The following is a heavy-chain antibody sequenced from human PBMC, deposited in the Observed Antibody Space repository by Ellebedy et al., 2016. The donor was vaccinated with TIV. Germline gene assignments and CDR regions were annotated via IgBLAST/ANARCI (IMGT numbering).Heavy chain of an antibody. CDR1: GFTVSSTY. V-gene: IGHV3-53*01. CDR2: IYSGDKT. CDR3: ARGDGYNFAGFDY. Sequence: GESLKISCAASGFTVSSTYMSWVRQAPGKGLEWVSVIYSGDKTYYVDSVKGRFTISRDNSKNTLYLQMNSLRAEDTAVYYCARGDGYNFAGFDYWGQGTLVTVSS. J-gene: IGHJ4*02. D-gene: IGHD5-24*01.